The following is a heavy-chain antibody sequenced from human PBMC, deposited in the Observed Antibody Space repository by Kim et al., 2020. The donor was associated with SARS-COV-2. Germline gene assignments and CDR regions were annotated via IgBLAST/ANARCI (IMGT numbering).Heavy chain of an antibody. V-gene: IGHV3-21*01. D-gene: IGHD3-22*01. Sequence: GGSLRLSCAASGFTFSSYSMNWVRQAPGKGLEWVSSISSSSSYIYYADSVKGRFTISRDNAKNSLYLQMNSLRAEDTAVYYCATNSAMIVVVTEYYYGMDVWGQGTTVTVSS. CDR3: ATNSAMIVVVTEYYYGMDV. CDR1: GFTFSSYS. CDR2: ISSSSSYI. J-gene: IGHJ6*02.